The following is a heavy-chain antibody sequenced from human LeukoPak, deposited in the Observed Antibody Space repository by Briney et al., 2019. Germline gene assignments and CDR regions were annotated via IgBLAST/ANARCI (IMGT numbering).Heavy chain of an antibody. CDR1: GFTFKGYW. CDR2: IQQDGSEK. CDR3: VRLRYTYGKNFDC. J-gene: IGHJ4*02. V-gene: IGHV3-7*01. Sequence: GGSLRLSCAASGFTFKGYWMSWVRQAPGKGLEWVANIQQDGSEKKYADSVKGRFTISRDNAKNSLYLQMDSLRAEDTAVYYCVRLRYTYGKNFDCWGQGTLVTVSS. D-gene: IGHD5-18*01.